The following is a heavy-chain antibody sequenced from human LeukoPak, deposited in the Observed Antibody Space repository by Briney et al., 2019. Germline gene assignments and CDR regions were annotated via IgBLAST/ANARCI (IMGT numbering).Heavy chain of an antibody. V-gene: IGHV3-30*02. CDR1: GFTFSSYG. D-gene: IGHD3-10*01. Sequence: GGSLRLSCAASGFTFSSYGMHWVRQAPGKRLEWVAIIWSDGSNKYYADSVKGRFTISRDNSKNTLYLQMNSLRAEDTAVYYCTGTYYQNYFDYWGQGTLVTVSS. CDR3: TGTYYQNYFDY. J-gene: IGHJ4*02. CDR2: IWSDGSNK.